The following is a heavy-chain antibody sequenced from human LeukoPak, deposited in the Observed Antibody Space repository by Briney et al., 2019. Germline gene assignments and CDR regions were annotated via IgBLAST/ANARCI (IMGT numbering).Heavy chain of an antibody. CDR3: ASPLYYYGSGSPNTGEAAFDI. D-gene: IGHD3-10*01. Sequence: GASVKVSCKASGGTFSSYAVSWVRQAPGQGLEWMGGIIPIFGTANYAQKFQGRVTITADESTSTAYVELSRLRSEDTAVYYCASPLYYYGSGSPNTGEAAFDIWGQGTMVTVSS. CDR1: GGTFSSYA. J-gene: IGHJ3*02. V-gene: IGHV1-69*13. CDR2: IIPIFGTA.